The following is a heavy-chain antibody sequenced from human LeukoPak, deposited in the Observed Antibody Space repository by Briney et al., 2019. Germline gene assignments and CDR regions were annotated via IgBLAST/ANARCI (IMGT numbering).Heavy chain of an antibody. CDR2: IIPIFGTT. V-gene: IGHV1-69*13. CDR1: GGTFSSSA. CDR3: ARRHPYFDY. Sequence: GASVKVSCKASGGTFSSSAIIWVRQAPGQGLEWMGGIIPIFGTTNYAQKFQGRVTITADEFTSTAYMELSSLRSEDTAVYYCARRHPYFDYWGQGTLVTVSS. J-gene: IGHJ4*02.